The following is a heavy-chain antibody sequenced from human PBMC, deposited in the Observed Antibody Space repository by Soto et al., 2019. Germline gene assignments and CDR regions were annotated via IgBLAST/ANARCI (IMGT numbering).Heavy chain of an antibody. CDR2: ISGKNGNT. Sequence: QVQLVQSGVEVKKPGASVKVSCKAPGYTFISHGISWVRQAPAQGLEWMGWISGKNGNTNYAQKLQGRVTLTTDTSTSTAYMELMSQRSDDTAVYYCARVSSSIVVVPDYGMDVLGQGTTVTVSS. CDR1: GYTFISHG. CDR3: ARVSSSIVVVPDYGMDV. J-gene: IGHJ6*02. V-gene: IGHV1-18*04. D-gene: IGHD2-15*01.